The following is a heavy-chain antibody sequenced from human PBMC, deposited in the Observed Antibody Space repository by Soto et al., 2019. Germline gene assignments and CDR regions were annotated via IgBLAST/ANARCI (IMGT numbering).Heavy chain of an antibody. CDR2: INPSGGST. CDR1: GYTFTSYY. J-gene: IGHJ5*02. V-gene: IGHV1-46*01. Sequence: ASVKVSCKASGYTFTSYYMHWVRQAPGQGLEWMGIINPSGGSTSYAQKFQGRVTMTRDTSTSTVYMELRSLRSDDTAVYYCARGYYYDSSGYFLNNWFDPWGQGTLVTVSS. D-gene: IGHD3-22*01. CDR3: ARGYYYDSSGYFLNNWFDP.